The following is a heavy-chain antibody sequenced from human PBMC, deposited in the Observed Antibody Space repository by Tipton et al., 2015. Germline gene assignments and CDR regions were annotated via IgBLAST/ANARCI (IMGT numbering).Heavy chain of an antibody. CDR1: GGSISTFY. CDR3: ARSPGRLSSGWSYYFDY. V-gene: IGHV4-59*01. J-gene: IGHJ4*02. CDR2: TDYIGAT. D-gene: IGHD6-19*01. Sequence: TLSLTCTVSGGSISTFYWNWIRQSPGKGRDWIGYTDYIGATNYNPSRKSRITISIARPKNQFSLKLKSVTAAESAVYYCARSPGRLSSGWSYYFDYWGQGSLVTVSS.